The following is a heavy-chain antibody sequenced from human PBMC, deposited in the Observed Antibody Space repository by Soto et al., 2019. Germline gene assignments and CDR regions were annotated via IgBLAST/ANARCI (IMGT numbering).Heavy chain of an antibody. D-gene: IGHD3-22*01. CDR1: GFTFSSYW. CDR3: ARGSTYYYDSSGYCGDWFDP. J-gene: IGHJ5*02. Sequence: EVQLVESGGGLVQPGGSLRLSCAASGFTFSSYWMHWVRQAPGKGLVWVSRINSDGSSTSYADSVKGRFTISRDNAKNTLYLQMNSLRAEDTAVYYCARGSTYYYDSSGYCGDWFDPWGQGTLVTVSS. CDR2: INSDGSST. V-gene: IGHV3-74*01.